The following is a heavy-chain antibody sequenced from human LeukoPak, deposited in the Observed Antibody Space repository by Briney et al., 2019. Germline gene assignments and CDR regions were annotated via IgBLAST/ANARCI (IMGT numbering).Heavy chain of an antibody. Sequence: GGSLRLSCAVSGVTFSKYGMKWVRQAAGTGLEYVSGISRSGDITHYADSVKGRFTISRDNFKNTLYLQMNSLRADDTALYYCATEGFYYWGPGTLVTVSS. CDR2: ISRSGDIT. V-gene: IGHV3-23*01. CDR1: GVTFSKYG. J-gene: IGHJ4*02. CDR3: ATEGFYY.